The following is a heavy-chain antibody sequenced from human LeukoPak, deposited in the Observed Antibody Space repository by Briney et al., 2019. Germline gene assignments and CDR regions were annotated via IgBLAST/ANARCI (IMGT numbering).Heavy chain of an antibody. V-gene: IGHV5-51*01. CDR3: ARLRYGDPDFYHDAFDI. CDR2: IYPGDSDT. D-gene: IGHD4-17*01. CDR1: GYSFTSYW. J-gene: IGHJ3*02. Sequence: GESLKISCKGSGYSFTSYWIGWVRQMPGKGLEWMGIIYPGDSDTRYSPSFQGQVTISADKSISTAYLQWSSLKASDTAMYYCARLRYGDPDFYHDAFDIWGQGTMVTVSS.